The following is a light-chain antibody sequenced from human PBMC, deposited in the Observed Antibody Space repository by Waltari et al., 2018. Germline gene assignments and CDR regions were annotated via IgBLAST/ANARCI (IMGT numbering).Light chain of an antibody. Sequence: DIQMTQSPSSLSASIGDRVLITCRASQTVTSDLHWYQQGPGKPPKLLIYSASTLQRGVSSRFSGSGSGTDFTLTINNLQPDDFATYFCQQNYASPFTFGQGTKLDMK. J-gene: IGKJ2*01. CDR1: QTVTSD. CDR2: SAS. V-gene: IGKV1-39*01. CDR3: QQNYASPFT.